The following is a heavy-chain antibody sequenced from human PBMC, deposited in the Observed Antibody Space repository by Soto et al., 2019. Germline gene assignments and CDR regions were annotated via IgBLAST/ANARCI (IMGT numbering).Heavy chain of an antibody. CDR2: IYFSGNT. V-gene: IGHV4-31*03. Sequence: TLSLTCTVASASINSGGYYWSWIVQLPRKGLEWIGYIYFSGNTYYNPSLESRVTLSLDTSQNQFSLKMSSVIAADTAVYYCASGKAWGLIFAYWGEGTLVTV. CDR1: SASINSGGYY. J-gene: IGHJ4*02. D-gene: IGHD3-10*01. CDR3: ASGKAWGLIFAY.